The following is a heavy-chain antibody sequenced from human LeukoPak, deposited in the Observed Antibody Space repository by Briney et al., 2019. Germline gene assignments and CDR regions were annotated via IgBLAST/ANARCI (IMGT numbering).Heavy chain of an antibody. CDR2: IWYDGSNK. CDR1: GFTFSSYG. CDR3: AKVHCGGQCYSSGMDV. D-gene: IGHD2-21*01. J-gene: IGHJ6*02. V-gene: IGHV3-33*03. Sequence: GRSLRLSCAVSGFTFSSYGMHWVRQAPGKGLGWVAVIWYDGSNKYYADSVRDQFTIYRDNSKNSLYLQMNSLTPEDTAFYYCAKVHCGGQCYSSGMDVWGQGTTVTVSS.